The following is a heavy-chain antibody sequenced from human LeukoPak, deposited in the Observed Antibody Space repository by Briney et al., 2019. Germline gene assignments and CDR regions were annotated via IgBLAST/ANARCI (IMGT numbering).Heavy chain of an antibody. J-gene: IGHJ4*02. CDR3: AGTDHDILTGYGIDY. Sequence: PGGSLRLSCVVSGFIFSSFEMNWVRQAPGKGLEWVSYISTRGGTIYYADSVKGRFTISRDNAKNSLYLQMNSLRAEDTAVYYCAGTDHDILTGYGIDYWGQGTLVTVSS. D-gene: IGHD3-9*01. V-gene: IGHV3-48*03. CDR2: ISTRGGTI. CDR1: GFIFSSFE.